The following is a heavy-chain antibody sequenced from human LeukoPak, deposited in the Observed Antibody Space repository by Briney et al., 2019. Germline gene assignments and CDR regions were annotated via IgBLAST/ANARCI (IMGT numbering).Heavy chain of an antibody. CDR1: GYTFTGYY. Sequence: GASVTVSCKASGYTFTGYYVHWVRQAPGQGLEWMGWIDPNSGDTNYAQKFQDWVIMTRDTSITTAYMELTRLRSDDTAMYYCARDSPFGMVTIALDYWGQGTLVTVSS. CDR3: ARDSPFGMVTIALDY. J-gene: IGHJ4*02. CDR2: IDPNSGDT. V-gene: IGHV1-2*04. D-gene: IGHD3-3*01.